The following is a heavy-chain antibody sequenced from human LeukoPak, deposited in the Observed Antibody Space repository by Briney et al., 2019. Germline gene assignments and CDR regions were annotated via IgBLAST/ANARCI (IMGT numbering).Heavy chain of an antibody. CDR3: ASSGGITGSDY. CDR1: GFTFSNYG. V-gene: IGHV3-30*02. D-gene: IGHD1-20*01. CDR2: IRYVGINK. Sequence: GGSLRLSCAASGFTFSNYGMHWVRQAPGKGLEWVAFIRYVGINKYYADSVKGRFTISRDNAKNSLYLQMNSLRAEDTAVYYCASSGGITGSDYWGQGTLVTVSS. J-gene: IGHJ4*02.